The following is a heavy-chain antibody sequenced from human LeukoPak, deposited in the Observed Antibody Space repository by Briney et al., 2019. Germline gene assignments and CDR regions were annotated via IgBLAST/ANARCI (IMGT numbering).Heavy chain of an antibody. V-gene: IGHV3-7*01. CDR3: ARPVPAAISPDAFDI. J-gene: IGHJ3*02. CDR1: AFSFSSYW. Sequence: GGSLRLSCAASAFSFSSYWMSWVRQAPGKGLEWVANINQDRSEKYYVDSVKGRFTISRDNAKNSLYLQMNSLRAEDTAVYYCARPVPAAISPDAFDIWGQGTMVTVSS. D-gene: IGHD2-2*02. CDR2: INQDRSEK.